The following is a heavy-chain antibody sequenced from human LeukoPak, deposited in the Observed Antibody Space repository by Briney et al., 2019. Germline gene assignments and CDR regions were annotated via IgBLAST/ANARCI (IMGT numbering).Heavy chain of an antibody. J-gene: IGHJ2*01. CDR3: VVILVPGGVWHFDL. CDR2: IYSGGGTTK. V-gene: IGHV3-33*03. D-gene: IGHD2-2*01. CDR1: GLTLRNYG. Sequence: PGTPLRLSCVASGLTLRNYGFHWVRQAPGKGLEWVAIIYSGGGTTKYYAESLKDRFTITRDDSRDTLYLQMNSLRAEDTAVYYCVVILVPGGVWHFDLWGRGTLVTVSS.